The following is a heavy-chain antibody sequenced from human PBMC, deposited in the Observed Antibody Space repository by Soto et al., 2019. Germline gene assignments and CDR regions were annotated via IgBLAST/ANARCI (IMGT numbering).Heavy chain of an antibody. J-gene: IGHJ4*02. CDR3: ASCSYDFWSGYPYYSDY. CDR2: IYYSGST. D-gene: IGHD3-3*01. V-gene: IGHV4-59*01. Sequence: LSLTCTVSGGSISSYYWSWIRQPPGKGLEWIGYIYYSGSTNYNPSLKSRVTISVDTSKNQFSLKLSSVTAADTAVYYCASCSYDFWSGYPYYSDYWGQGTLVTVSS. CDR1: GGSISSYY.